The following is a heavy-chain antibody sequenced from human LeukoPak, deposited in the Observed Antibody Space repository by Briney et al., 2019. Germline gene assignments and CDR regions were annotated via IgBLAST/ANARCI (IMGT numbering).Heavy chain of an antibody. V-gene: IGHV1-2*02. D-gene: IGHD2-15*01. J-gene: IGHJ3*02. CDR3: ARDVGSGGAFAFDI. Sequence: GASVKVSCKASGYTFTGYYMHWVRQAPGQGLEWMAWIDPNSGGTNYAQKLQGRVTMTRDTSIGTAYMELRRLRSDDTAMYYCARDVGSGGAFAFDIWGQGTMVTVSS. CDR1: GYTFTGYY. CDR2: IDPNSGGT.